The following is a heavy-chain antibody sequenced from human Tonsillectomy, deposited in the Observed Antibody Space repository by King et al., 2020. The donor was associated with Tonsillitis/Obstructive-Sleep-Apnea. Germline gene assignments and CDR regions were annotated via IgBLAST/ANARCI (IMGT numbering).Heavy chain of an antibody. CDR3: ARERGNYNWFDP. CDR2: ISPTSGGT. V-gene: IGHV1-2*06. CDR1: GYTFTDYY. J-gene: IGHJ5*02. Sequence: VQLVQSGAEVKKPGASVKVSCKASGYTFTDYYLHWVRQAPGQGLEWMGRISPTSGGTNYAQKFQGRVPMTRDTSISTVYMDLHRLRSDDTAVYYCARERGNYNWFDPWGQGTLVTVSS. D-gene: IGHD4-23*01.